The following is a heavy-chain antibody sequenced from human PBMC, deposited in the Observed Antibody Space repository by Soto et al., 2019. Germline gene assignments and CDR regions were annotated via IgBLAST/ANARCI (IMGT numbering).Heavy chain of an antibody. V-gene: IGHV1-69*06. CDR1: GGTFSSYA. CDR3: AWSITMLGVVWSSDGGGMDV. D-gene: IGHD3-22*01. Sequence: QVQLVQSGAEVKKPGSSVKVSCKASGGTFSSYAISWVRQAPGQGLEWMGGIIPIFGTANYAQKFQGRVTITADKSTSTAYMELSSLSSEDTAVYYCAWSITMLGVVWSSDGGGMDVWGQGATVTVSS. CDR2: IIPIFGTA. J-gene: IGHJ6*02.